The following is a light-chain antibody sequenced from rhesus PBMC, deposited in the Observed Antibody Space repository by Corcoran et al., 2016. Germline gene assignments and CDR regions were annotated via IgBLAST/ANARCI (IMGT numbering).Light chain of an antibody. V-gene: IGKV1-22*01. Sequence: DIQMTQSPSSLSASVGDTATITCRASQSISSWLDWYQQKPGKAPKLLIYKGSSLQSGVPSRFCGRGSGTDFTLTISSLQPEDFATYYCLQYSSSPLTFGGGTKVEIK. CDR1: QSISSW. CDR3: LQYSSSPLT. CDR2: KGS. J-gene: IGKJ4*01.